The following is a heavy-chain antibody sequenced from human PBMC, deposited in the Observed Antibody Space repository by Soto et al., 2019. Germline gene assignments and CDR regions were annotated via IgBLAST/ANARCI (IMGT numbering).Heavy chain of an antibody. CDR1: GGTFSSYA. CDR2: IIPIFGTA. CDR3: ARDLYYDSPPYGMDV. J-gene: IGHJ6*02. D-gene: IGHD3-22*01. Sequence: GASVKVSCKASGGTFSSYAISWVRQAPGQGLEWMGGIIPIFGTANYAQKFQGRVTITADKSTSTAYMELSSLRSEDTAVYYCARDLYYDSPPYGMDVWGQGTTVTVSS. V-gene: IGHV1-69*06.